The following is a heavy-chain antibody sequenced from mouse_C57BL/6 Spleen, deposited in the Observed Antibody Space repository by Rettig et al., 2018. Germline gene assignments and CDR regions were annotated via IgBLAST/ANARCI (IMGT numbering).Heavy chain of an antibody. Sequence: EVQLPQSGPELVKPGASVKISCKASGYTFTDYYMNWVKPSHGKSLKWIGDINPNNGATTYNQKLKGKPTLTVDKSSSTAYMELRSLTSEDSAVYYCASLDSPFDYWGQGTTLTVSS. J-gene: IGHJ2*01. D-gene: IGHD3-2*01. CDR1: GYTFTDYY. CDR3: ASLDSPFDY. CDR2: INPNNGAT. V-gene: IGHV1-26*01.